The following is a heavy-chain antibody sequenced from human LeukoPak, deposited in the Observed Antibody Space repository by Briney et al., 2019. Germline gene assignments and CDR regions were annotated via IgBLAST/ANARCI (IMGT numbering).Heavy chain of an antibody. J-gene: IGHJ4*02. V-gene: IGHV4-61*01. CDR2: IYYSGST. Sequence: SETLSLTCTVSGGSISSSSYYWSWIRQPPGKGLEWIGYIYYSGSTNYNPSLKSRVTISVDTSKNQFSLKLSSVTAADTAVYYCARRPGYYDSSGPIFDYWGQGTLVTVSS. CDR1: GGSISSSSYY. CDR3: ARRPGYYDSSGPIFDY. D-gene: IGHD3-22*01.